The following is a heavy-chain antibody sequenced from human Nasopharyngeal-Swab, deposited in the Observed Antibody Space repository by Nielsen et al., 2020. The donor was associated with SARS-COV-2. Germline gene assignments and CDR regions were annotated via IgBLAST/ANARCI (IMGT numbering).Heavy chain of an antibody. V-gene: IGHV5-10-1*01. CDR1: GYNFTSYW. CDR3: ARHWSDPGNWFDP. Sequence: GESLKISCKGSGYNFTSYWISWVRQVPGKGLEWMGRIDPSDSYTNYSPSFQGHVTISADKSISTAYLQWSSLKASDTAMYYCARHWSDPGNWFDPWGQGTLVTVSS. J-gene: IGHJ5*02. CDR2: IDPSDSYT.